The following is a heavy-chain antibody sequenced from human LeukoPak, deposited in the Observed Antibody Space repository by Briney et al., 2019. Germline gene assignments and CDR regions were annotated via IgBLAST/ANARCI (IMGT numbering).Heavy chain of an antibody. D-gene: IGHD2-15*01. CDR2: IFGSGGSA. Sequence: GGSLRLSCAAFGFTFGSYAMYWVRRAPGKGLEWVSGIFGSGGSAHYADSVKGRFTISRDNSKNTVYLQMDSLRVEDTAIYYCAKTTTGYSSGRYPAWPIDYWGQGTLVTVSS. J-gene: IGHJ4*02. CDR3: AKTTTGYSSGRYPAWPIDY. V-gene: IGHV3-23*01. CDR1: GFTFGSYA.